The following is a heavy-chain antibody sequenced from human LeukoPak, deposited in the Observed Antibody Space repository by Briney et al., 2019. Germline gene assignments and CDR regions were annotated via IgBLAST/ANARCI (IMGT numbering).Heavy chain of an antibody. CDR3: ARELQLWYDY. CDR1: GGSISSYY. V-gene: IGHV4-4*07. Sequence: PSETLSLTCTVSGGSISSYYWSWIRQPAGKGLEWIGRIYTSGSTNYNPSLKSRVTMSVDTSKNQFSLRLNSVTPEDTAVYYCARELQLWYDYWGQGTLVTVSS. CDR2: IYTSGST. D-gene: IGHD5-18*01. J-gene: IGHJ4*02.